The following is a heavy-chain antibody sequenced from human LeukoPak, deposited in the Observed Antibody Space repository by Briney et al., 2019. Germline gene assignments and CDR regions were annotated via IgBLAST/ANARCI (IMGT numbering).Heavy chain of an antibody. CDR2: ISSSSSYI. CDR3: ARGPLGYSYGYDAFDI. CDR1: GCTFSSYS. D-gene: IGHD5-18*01. Sequence: GGSLRLSCAASGCTFSSYSMNWVRQAPGKGLEWVSSISSSSSYIYYADSVKGRFTISRDNAKNSLYLRMNSLRAEDTAVYYCARGPLGYSYGYDAFDIWGQGTMVTVSS. V-gene: IGHV3-21*01. J-gene: IGHJ3*02.